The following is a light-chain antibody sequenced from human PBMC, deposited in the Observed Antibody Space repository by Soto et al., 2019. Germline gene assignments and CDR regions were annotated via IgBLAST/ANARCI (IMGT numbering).Light chain of an antibody. CDR2: DVS. Sequence: QSALTQPASVSGSPGQSIAISCTGTSSDVGGYNYVSWYQQHPGKTPNIMIYDVSNRPSGVSNRFSGSKSGNTASLTISGLQAEDEADYYCSSYTSSSTWVFGGGTKLTVL. J-gene: IGLJ3*02. CDR3: SSYTSSSTWV. CDR1: SSDVGGYNY. V-gene: IGLV2-14*01.